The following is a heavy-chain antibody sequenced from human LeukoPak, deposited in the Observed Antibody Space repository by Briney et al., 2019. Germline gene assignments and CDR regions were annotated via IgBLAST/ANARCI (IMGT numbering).Heavy chain of an antibody. D-gene: IGHD2/OR15-2a*01. CDR2: INRDRRTK. J-gene: IGHJ6*02. CDR1: ESTFSKFC. CDR3: ARGNYYGMDV. Sequence: PGGSLRLSCAASESTFSKFCMHWLRQAPGKGLVWVSCINRDRRTKTYVDSVKGRFTDSRNNDRNTLYLQMNSVRAEDTAVYYCARGNYYGMDVWGQGTMVTVSS. V-gene: IGHV3-74*03.